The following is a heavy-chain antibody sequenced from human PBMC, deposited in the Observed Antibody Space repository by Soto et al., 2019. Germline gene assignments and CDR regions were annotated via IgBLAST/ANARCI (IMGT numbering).Heavy chain of an antibody. V-gene: IGHV3-23*01. CDR1: GFTFSSYA. CDR3: AKDRKYTGNWFDP. D-gene: IGHD1-1*01. J-gene: IGHJ5*02. CDR2: ISGSGDST. Sequence: PWGSLRLFCAASGFTFSSYAMTWVRQAPGKGLEWVSSISGSGDSTYYADSVKGRFTISRDNSKNTLYLQMNGLRAEDTAVYYCAKDRKYTGNWFDPWGQGNLVTVS.